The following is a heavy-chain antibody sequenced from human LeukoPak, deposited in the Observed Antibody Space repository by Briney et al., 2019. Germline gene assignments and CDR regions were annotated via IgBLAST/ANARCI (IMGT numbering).Heavy chain of an antibody. D-gene: IGHD4-11*01. Sequence: SETLSLTCAVYCDSLGGFYCSWIRQSPAKELEWIGEIHHTGSGNHNPTLKSRMTLSVVPSKNQVSLNLASVTAADTATYYCARGSYSSSYFLYWGQGILVTVSS. CDR2: IHHTGSG. CDR3: ARGSYSSSYFLY. V-gene: IGHV4-34*01. CDR1: CDSLGGFY. J-gene: IGHJ4*02.